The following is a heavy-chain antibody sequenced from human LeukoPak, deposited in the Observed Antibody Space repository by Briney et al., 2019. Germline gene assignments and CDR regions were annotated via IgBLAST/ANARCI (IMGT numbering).Heavy chain of an antibody. CDR3: ARVRFGEFAFDY. CDR1: GGSISSTNW. J-gene: IGHJ4*02. CDR2: IYHSGST. Sequence: PSETLSLTCAVSGGSISSTNWWSWVRQPPGKGLEWIGEIYHSGSTNYNPSLKSRVTISVDKSKNQFSLKLSYVTAADTAVYYCARVRFGEFAFDYWGQGTLVTVSS. D-gene: IGHD3-10*01. V-gene: IGHV4-4*02.